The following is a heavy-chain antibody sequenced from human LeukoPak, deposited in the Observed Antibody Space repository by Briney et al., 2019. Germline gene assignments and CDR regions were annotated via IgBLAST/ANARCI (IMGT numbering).Heavy chain of an antibody. D-gene: IGHD2-15*01. CDR3: ASQPRGIVVVVAARIDY. V-gene: IGHV4-39*01. J-gene: IGHJ4*02. CDR2: IYYSGST. Sequence: PSETLSLTCTVSGGSISSSSYYWGWIRQPPGKGLEWIGSIYYSGSTYYNPSLKSRVTISVDTSKNQFSLKLSSVTAADTAVYYCASQPRGIVVVVAARIDYWGQGTLVTVSS. CDR1: GGSISSSSYY.